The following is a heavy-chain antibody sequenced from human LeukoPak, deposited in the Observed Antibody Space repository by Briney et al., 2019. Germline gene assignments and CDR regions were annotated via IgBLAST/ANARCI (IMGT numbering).Heavy chain of an antibody. D-gene: IGHD3-9*01. CDR1: GFTFSSYE. CDR3: ARGTYYNTLTGFRGRILGLDY. Sequence: PGGSLRLSCAASGFTFSSYEMNWVRQAPGKGLEWVAFIRYDGINKYYADSVKGRFTVSRDNSKNTLYLQMNSLRAEDTAIYYCARGTYYNTLTGFRGRILGLDYWGQGTLVTVSS. J-gene: IGHJ4*02. V-gene: IGHV3-30*02. CDR2: IRYDGINK.